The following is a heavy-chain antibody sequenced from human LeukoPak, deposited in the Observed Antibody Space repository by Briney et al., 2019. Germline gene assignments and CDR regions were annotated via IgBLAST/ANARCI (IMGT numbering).Heavy chain of an antibody. CDR2: INRDGSTP. CDR1: GFTFTTYW. D-gene: IGHD3-16*01. V-gene: IGHV3-74*01. Sequence: GGSLRLSCAASGFTFTTYWMHWVRQAPGKGLVWVSGINRDGSTPIYADSVKGRFTTSRDNANNTLYLQMNSLRAEDTAVYYCARDFYTGHYWGQGTLVTVSS. CDR3: ARDFYTGHY. J-gene: IGHJ4*02.